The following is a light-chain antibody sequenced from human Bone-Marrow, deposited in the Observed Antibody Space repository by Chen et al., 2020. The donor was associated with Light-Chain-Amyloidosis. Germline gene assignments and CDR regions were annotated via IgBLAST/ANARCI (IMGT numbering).Light chain of an antibody. CDR1: SSDVGGYNH. J-gene: IGLJ2*01. Sequence: QSALTQPASVSGSPGQSIPISCTGTSSDVGGYNHVSWHQQHPGKAPKLMIYDVSNRPAGVSNRFSGSKSGNTASLTISGLQAEDEADYYCSSYTSSRTLVFGGGTKLTVL. CDR3: SSYTSSRTLV. CDR2: DVS. V-gene: IGLV2-14*03.